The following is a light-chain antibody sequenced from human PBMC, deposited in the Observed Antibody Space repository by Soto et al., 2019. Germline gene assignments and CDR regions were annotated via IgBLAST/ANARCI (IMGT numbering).Light chain of an antibody. V-gene: IGLV2-14*02. CDR3: SSYTSSSSYV. J-gene: IGLJ1*01. CDR1: SNDVGRYNL. Sequence: QSALTQPASVSGSPEQSITISCTGTSNDVGRYNLVSWYQQHPGKAPQVMIYEATKRPSGVSNRFSGSKTGNTASLIISGLQAEDEADYYCSSYTSSSSYVFGSGTKLTVL. CDR2: EAT.